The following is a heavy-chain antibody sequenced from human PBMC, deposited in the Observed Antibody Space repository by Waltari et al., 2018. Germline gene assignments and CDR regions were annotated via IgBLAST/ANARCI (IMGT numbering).Heavy chain of an antibody. Sequence: QVQLVQSGAEVKKPGSSVKVSCKASGGTFSSYAISWVRQAPGQGLDWMGGIIPIFGTANYAQKFQGRVTITADESTSTAYMELSSLRSEDTAVYYCARAVRFLEWLSGGYYYGMDVWGQGTTVTVSS. D-gene: IGHD3-3*01. CDR2: IIPIFGTA. CDR3: ARAVRFLEWLSGGYYYGMDV. V-gene: IGHV1-69*01. J-gene: IGHJ6*02. CDR1: GGTFSSYA.